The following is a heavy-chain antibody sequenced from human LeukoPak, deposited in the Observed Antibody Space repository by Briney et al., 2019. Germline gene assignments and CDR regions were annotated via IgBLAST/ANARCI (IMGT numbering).Heavy chain of an antibody. D-gene: IGHD1-26*01. CDR3: ARGSIVGATFDYFDY. V-gene: IGHV1-2*02. CDR2: INPNSGGT. Sequence: ASVEVSCKASGYTFTGYYMHWVRRAPGQGLEWMGWINPNSGGTNYAQKFQGRVTMTRDTSISTAYMDLSRLRSDDTAVYYCARGSIVGATFDYFDYWGQGTLVTVSS. CDR1: GYTFTGYY. J-gene: IGHJ4*02.